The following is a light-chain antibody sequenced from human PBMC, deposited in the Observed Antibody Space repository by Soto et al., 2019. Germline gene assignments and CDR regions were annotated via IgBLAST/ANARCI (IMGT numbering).Light chain of an antibody. CDR3: ATWDDSPNGFYV. J-gene: IGLJ1*01. CDR2: RNN. CDR1: TSNIGSNY. V-gene: IGLV1-47*01. Sequence: QSVLTQPPSASGTPGQGVTISCSGSTSNIGSNYVYWYQQLPGTAPKLLIYRNNQRPSGVPDRFSGSKSGTSASLAISGLRSDDGADYFCATWDDSPNGFYVFGTGTKVTVL.